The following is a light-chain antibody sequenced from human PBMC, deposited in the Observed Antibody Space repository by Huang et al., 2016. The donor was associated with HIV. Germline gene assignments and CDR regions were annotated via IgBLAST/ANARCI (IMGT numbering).Light chain of an antibody. Sequence: IVLTQTPGTLSLSPGERATLSCRASRSVTNSYLVGYQHRPGQAPRLLIYGAPSRATGVPDRFSGSGSGTDFTLTITRLEPEDFGVYYCQQYSDSPFTFGGGAKVEIK. CDR3: QQYSDSPFT. CDR2: GAP. V-gene: IGKV3-20*01. CDR1: RSVTNSY. J-gene: IGKJ4*01.